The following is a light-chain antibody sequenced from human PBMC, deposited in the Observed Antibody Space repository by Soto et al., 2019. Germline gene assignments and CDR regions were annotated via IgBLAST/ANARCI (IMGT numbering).Light chain of an antibody. V-gene: IGKV3-20*01. J-gene: IGKJ4*01. CDR3: QQYGSSPLT. Sequence: EIVLTQSPGNLSWSPGERATLSCPASKSGSSSYLAWYQQKPGQAPRLLIYGASSRATGVPDRFSGSGSGTDFTLTISRLEPEDFAVYYCQQYGSSPLTFGGGTKVDI. CDR2: GAS. CDR1: KSGSSSY.